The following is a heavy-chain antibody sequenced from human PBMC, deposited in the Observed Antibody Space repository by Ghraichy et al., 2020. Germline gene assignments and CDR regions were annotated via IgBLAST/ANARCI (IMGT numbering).Heavy chain of an antibody. CDR2: INDNGHYT. V-gene: IGHV3-23*01. D-gene: IGHD4-23*01. Sequence: GGSLNISCAASGFTFSNCGMSWVRQAPGRGLEWVAAINDNGHYTYYADSVKGRFTISRDNSKNTLYLEMNSLRAEDTAVYYCTRAGTQTGGNSGDDYWGQGTLVTVSS. J-gene: IGHJ4*02. CDR3: TRAGTQTGGNSGDDY. CDR1: GFTFSNCG.